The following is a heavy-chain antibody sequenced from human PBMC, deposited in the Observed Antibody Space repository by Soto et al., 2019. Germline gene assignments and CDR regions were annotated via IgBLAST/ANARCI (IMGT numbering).Heavy chain of an antibody. J-gene: IGHJ4*02. Sequence: QVQLVQSETEVKKPGDSVRVSCRASGYSLTNFAMPGVRRAPGHRLEWMGWINGGNGDTRFSHEVQGRVAITRDTSANTAYMELTSLRSEDTAVYYCARGNLARRKHVDFWGQGTLAIVSS. CDR1: GYSLTNFA. CDR3: ARGNLARRKHVDF. CDR2: INGGNGDT. V-gene: IGHV1-3*01.